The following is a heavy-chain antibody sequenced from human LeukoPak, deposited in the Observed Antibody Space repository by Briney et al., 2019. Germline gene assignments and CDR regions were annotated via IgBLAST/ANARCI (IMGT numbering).Heavy chain of an antibody. J-gene: IGHJ3*02. CDR3: ARTLSGSYYVDAFDI. CDR1: GGSISTSNYY. CDR2: IFYSGST. V-gene: IGHV4-39*07. Sequence: PSETLSLTCTVSGGSISTSNYYWGWIRQPPGKGLEWIGNIFYSGSTYYSPSLKSRVTISLDTSRNQFSLKLSSVTAADTAVYYCARTLSGSYYVDAFDIWGQGTMVTVSS. D-gene: IGHD1-26*01.